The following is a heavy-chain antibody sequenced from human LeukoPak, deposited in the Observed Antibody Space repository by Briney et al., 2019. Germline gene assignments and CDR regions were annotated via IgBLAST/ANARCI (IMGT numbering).Heavy chain of an antibody. CDR2: IYHSGST. Sequence: PSETLSLTCTVSGGSISSSSYYWGWIRQPPGKGLEWIGSIYHSGSTYYNPSLKSRVTISLDKSKNQFSLKLSSVTAADTAVYYCARIGQWHEYYFDYWGQGTLVTVPS. CDR3: ARIGQWHEYYFDY. V-gene: IGHV4-39*07. CDR1: GGSISSSSYY. D-gene: IGHD6-19*01. J-gene: IGHJ4*02.